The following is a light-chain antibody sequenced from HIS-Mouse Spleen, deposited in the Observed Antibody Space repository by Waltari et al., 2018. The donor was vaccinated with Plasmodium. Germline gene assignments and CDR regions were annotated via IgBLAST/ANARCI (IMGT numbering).Light chain of an antibody. Sequence: DIQMTQSPYSLSASVADRVTITYRASQTISSYLNWYQQKPGKAPKLLIYAASSLQSGVPSRFSGSGSGTDFTLTISSLQPEDFATYYCQQSHTFGQGTKLEIK. CDR3: QQSHT. CDR1: QTISSY. J-gene: IGKJ2*01. V-gene: IGKV1-39*01. CDR2: AAS.